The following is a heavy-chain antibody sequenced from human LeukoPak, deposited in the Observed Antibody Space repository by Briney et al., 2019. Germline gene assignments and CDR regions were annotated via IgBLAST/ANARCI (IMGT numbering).Heavy chain of an antibody. D-gene: IGHD5-12*01. J-gene: IGHJ5*02. CDR2: ISGSSGST. V-gene: IGHV3-23*01. CDR1: GFTFSSYA. CDR3: ARDEYEYAGWFDP. Sequence: GGSLRLSCAASGFTFSSYAMSWVRQAPGKGLEWVSAISGSSGSTYYADSVKGRFTISRDNSKNTLYLQMNSLRVEDTAVYYCARDEYEYAGWFDPWGQGTLVTVSS.